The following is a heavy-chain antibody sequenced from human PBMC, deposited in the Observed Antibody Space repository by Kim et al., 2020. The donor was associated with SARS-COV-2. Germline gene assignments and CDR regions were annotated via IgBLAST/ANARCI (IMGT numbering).Heavy chain of an antibody. D-gene: IGHD3-22*01. CDR1: GGSINSDYYS. CDR2: IYHDGNT. J-gene: IGHJ5*01. CDR3: ARYYDTSGYYDS. Sequence: SETLSLTCDVSGGSINSDYYSWNWIRQPPGKGLEWIGYIYHDGNTYYNPSLKSRVTISVDRSKNQFSLKDRSVTAADTAVYYCARYYDTSGYYDSWGQGILVTVAS. V-gene: IGHV4-30-2*01.